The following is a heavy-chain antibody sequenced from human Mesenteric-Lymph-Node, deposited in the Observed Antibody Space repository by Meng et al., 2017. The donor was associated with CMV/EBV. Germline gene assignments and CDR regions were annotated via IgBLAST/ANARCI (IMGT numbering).Heavy chain of an antibody. CDR3: ARVNFCTSSSCYSGGMDV. Sequence: GGSLRLSCAASGFSFSNHNMNWVRQAPGKGLEWVSSINSRNTYIYYADSVKGRLTISRDNAKNSLYLQMNSLRAEDTAVYYCARVNFCTSSSCYSGGMDVWGQGTTVTVSS. D-gene: IGHD2-2*01. V-gene: IGHV3-21*01. CDR1: GFSFSNHN. J-gene: IGHJ6*02. CDR2: INSRNTYI.